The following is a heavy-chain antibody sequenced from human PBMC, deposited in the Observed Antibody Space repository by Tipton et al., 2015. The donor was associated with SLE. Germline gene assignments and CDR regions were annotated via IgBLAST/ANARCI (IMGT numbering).Heavy chain of an antibody. CDR2: ISFRGST. CDR1: GASISNGGYY. J-gene: IGHJ4*02. CDR3: ARESETVATQFDY. D-gene: IGHD5-12*01. V-gene: IGHV4-31*03. Sequence: TLSLTCSVPGASISNGGYYWSWIRQHPVKGLEWVGHISFRGSTSYNPSLKRRVTVSEDTSKNRVSLRLTSVTAADTAVYYCARESETVATQFDYWGRGTLVIVSS.